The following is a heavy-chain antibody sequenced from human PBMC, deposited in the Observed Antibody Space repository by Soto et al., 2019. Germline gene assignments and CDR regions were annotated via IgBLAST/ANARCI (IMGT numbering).Heavy chain of an antibody. J-gene: IGHJ6*03. CDR2: IYSGGST. CDR1: GFTVSSTY. Sequence: PGGSLRLSCAASGFTVSSTYMSWVRQAPGKGLEWVSVIYSGGSTYYADSVKGRFTISRDNSKNTLYLQMNSLRAEDAAVYYCAKGGSIPYYYYYYLDVWGKGTTVTVSS. V-gene: IGHV3-53*01. CDR3: AKGGSIPYYYYYYLDV. D-gene: IGHD6-25*01.